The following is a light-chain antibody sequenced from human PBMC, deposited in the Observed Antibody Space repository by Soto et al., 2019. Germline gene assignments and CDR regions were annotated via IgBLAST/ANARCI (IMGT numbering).Light chain of an antibody. Sequence: EIVMTQSPATLSVSPGERATLSCRASQSVSSNLAWYQQKPGQAPRILIYGASTRATGIPARFSGSGSGTEFTLTISSLQSEDFAVYFCQQYNNWPQTFGQGTKVEI. CDR2: GAS. J-gene: IGKJ1*01. V-gene: IGKV3-15*01. CDR3: QQYNNWPQT. CDR1: QSVSSN.